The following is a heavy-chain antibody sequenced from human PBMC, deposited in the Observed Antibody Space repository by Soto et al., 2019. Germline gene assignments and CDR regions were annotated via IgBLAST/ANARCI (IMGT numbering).Heavy chain of an antibody. D-gene: IGHD3-16*02. Sequence: QVQLQESGPGLVKRSQTLSLTCTVSGGSISSGGYYWSWIRQHPGKGLEWIGYIYYSTYYNPSLKSRVTISVDTSKNQFSLKLSSVTAADTAVYYCARDYRASYPAYYYYGMDVWGQGTTVTVSS. CDR2: IYYST. V-gene: IGHV4-31*03. CDR1: GGSISSGGYY. CDR3: ARDYRASYPAYYYYGMDV. J-gene: IGHJ6*02.